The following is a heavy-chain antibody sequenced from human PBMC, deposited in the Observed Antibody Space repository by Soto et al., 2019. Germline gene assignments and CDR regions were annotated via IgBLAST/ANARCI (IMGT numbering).Heavy chain of an antibody. CDR3: AKDYLNSVTTTDAFDT. J-gene: IGHJ3*02. Sequence: ALRLSCAASGFTFSSYAMSWVRQAPGKGLEWVSAISGSGGSTYYADSVKGRFTISRDNSKNTLYLQMNSLRAEDTAVYYCAKDYLNSVTTTDAFDTWGQGTMVTVSS. CDR1: GFTFSSYA. V-gene: IGHV3-23*01. CDR2: ISGSGGST. D-gene: IGHD4-4*01.